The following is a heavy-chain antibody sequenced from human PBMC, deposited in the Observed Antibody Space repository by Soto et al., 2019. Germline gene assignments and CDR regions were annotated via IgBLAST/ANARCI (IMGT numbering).Heavy chain of an antibody. CDR2: IYYSGST. CDR1: GGSLSSSSYY. D-gene: IGHD3-3*01. CDR3: ASVLRFLEWLLEEDNWFDP. Sequence: PSETVSRTCTVSGGSLSSSSYYWGRIRQPPGKGLEWIGSIYYSGSTYYNPSLKSRVTISVDTSKNQFSLKLSSVTAADTAVYYCASVLRFLEWLLEEDNWFDPWGQGTLVSVSS. V-gene: IGHV4-39*01. J-gene: IGHJ5*02.